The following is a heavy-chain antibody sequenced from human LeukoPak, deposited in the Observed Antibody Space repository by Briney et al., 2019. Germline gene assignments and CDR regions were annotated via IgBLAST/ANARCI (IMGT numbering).Heavy chain of an antibody. CDR2: IKKDGSEQ. J-gene: IGHJ4*02. CDR3: ARGGPSPRAPVGTQYY. CDR1: GFSFSDHW. D-gene: IGHD5-24*01. V-gene: IGHV3-7*03. Sequence: GGSLRLSCVASGFSFSDHWMNWFRQAPGKGLEWVATIKKDGSEQYYVDSMKGRLTISRDNAKNSVYLQMNSLRAEDTAVYYCARGGPSPRAPVGTQYYWGQGTLVTVSS.